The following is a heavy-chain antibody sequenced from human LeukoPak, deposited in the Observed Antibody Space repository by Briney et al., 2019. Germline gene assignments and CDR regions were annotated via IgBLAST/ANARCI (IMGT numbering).Heavy chain of an antibody. D-gene: IGHD3-10*01. CDR1: GGSISTYY. V-gene: IGHV4-59*01. Sequence: SETLSLTCTVSGGSISTYYWSWIRQPPGKGLGWIGYIYYTGSTNYNPSLKSRVTTSVDTSKSQFSLKLSSVTAADTAVYYCARSYYGSGSYYSFDYWGQGTLVTVSS. J-gene: IGHJ4*02. CDR2: IYYTGST. CDR3: ARSYYGSGSYYSFDY.